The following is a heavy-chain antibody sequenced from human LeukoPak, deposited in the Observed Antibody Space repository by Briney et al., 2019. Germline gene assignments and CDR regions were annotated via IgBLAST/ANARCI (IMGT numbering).Heavy chain of an antibody. CDR2: IYYSGSS. Sequence: SETLSLTCTVSGGSINNYYWSWIRQPPGKGLEWIGYIYYSGSSNYIPSLRSRVTISVDTSKNQFSLMLNSVTAADTAVYYCARDSGDYLDYWGQGTLVIVSS. D-gene: IGHD4-17*01. V-gene: IGHV4-59*01. J-gene: IGHJ4*02. CDR1: GGSINNYY. CDR3: ARDSGDYLDY.